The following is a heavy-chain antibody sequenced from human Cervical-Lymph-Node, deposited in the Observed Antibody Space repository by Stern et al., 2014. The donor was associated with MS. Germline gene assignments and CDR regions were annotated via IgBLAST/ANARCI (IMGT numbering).Heavy chain of an antibody. Sequence: QLVESGPEVKRPGTSVRVSCKASGFTFSSSAVQWVRQARGQRPEWIGWIVVGSGKTNYAQKFQKRVTIAWDMSTSTAYMELSSLRSEDTAVYYCAASGYYYHFDYWGQGTLVAVSS. V-gene: IGHV1-58*01. J-gene: IGHJ4*02. D-gene: IGHD3-22*01. CDR2: IVVGSGKT. CDR1: GFTFSSSA. CDR3: AASGYYYHFDY.